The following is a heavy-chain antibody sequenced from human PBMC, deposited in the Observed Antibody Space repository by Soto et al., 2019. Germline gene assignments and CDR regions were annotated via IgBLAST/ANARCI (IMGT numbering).Heavy chain of an antibody. CDR2: INADGGGT. V-gene: IGHV3-74*01. CDR3: IKVLTRGVGVPRFYFDS. Sequence: PGGSLRLSCAASGFTFSNDWMHWVRQAPGKGLEWVSRINADGGGTHYADSVRGRFTISRDNAKNTLFLQLNSLRVEDTAIYYCIKVLTRGVGVPRFYFDSWGQGTLVTVSS. J-gene: IGHJ4*02. CDR1: GFTFSNDW. D-gene: IGHD3-9*01.